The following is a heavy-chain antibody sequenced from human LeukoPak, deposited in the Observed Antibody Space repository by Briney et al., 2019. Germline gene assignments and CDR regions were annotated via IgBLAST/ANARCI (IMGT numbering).Heavy chain of an antibody. Sequence: PGGSLRLSCAASGFKFDDYGMSWVRQAPGKGLEWVSSISSSSSYIYYADSVKGRFTISRDNAKNSLYLQMNSLRAEDTAVYYCARIPHHYYYHMDVWGKGTTVTVSS. CDR1: GFKFDDYG. CDR2: ISSSSSYI. CDR3: ARIPHHYYYHMDV. J-gene: IGHJ6*03. V-gene: IGHV3-21*01.